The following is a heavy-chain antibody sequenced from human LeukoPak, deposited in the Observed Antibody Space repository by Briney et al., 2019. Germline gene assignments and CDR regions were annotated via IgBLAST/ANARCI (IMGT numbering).Heavy chain of an antibody. Sequence: SQTLSLTCAISGDSVSSNGAAWNWIRQSPSRGLEWLGRTYYRSKWYNDYAVSVKSRITINPDTSKNQFSLQLNSVTPEDTAVYYCARDLGIAVAGTLAFDIWGQGTMVTVSS. J-gene: IGHJ3*02. D-gene: IGHD6-19*01. V-gene: IGHV6-1*01. CDR3: ARDLGIAVAGTLAFDI. CDR2: TYYRSKWYN. CDR1: GDSVSSNGAA.